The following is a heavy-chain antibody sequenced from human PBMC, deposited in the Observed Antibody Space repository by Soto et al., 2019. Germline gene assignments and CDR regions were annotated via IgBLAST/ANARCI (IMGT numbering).Heavy chain of an antibody. Sequence: QLQLQELGPGLVKPSETLSLTCIVSGASISSSRYSWRWIRQLPGKGPERIGTISYSGRTYYNPSLKGRVTISVGTSKHQSSLNLRSVTAEDTAVYDCATIYGGYYIDYWCKGTLVTVSS. V-gene: IGHV4-39*01. J-gene: IGHJ4*02. CDR2: ISYSGRT. D-gene: IGHD3-10*01. CDR1: GASISSSRYS. CDR3: ATIYGGYYIDY.